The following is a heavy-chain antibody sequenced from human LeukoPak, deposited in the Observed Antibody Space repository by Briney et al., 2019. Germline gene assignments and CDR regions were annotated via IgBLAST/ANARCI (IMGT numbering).Heavy chain of an antibody. V-gene: IGHV3-21*01. Sequence: GGSLRLSCAASGFTFSSYAMSWVRQAPGKGLEWVSSITISSSDIYYADSVKGRFTISRDNAKNSLYLQMNSLRVEDTAVYYCARAILTGYYHYGMDVWGQGTTVTVSS. CDR2: ITISSSDI. CDR1: GFTFSSYA. J-gene: IGHJ6*02. D-gene: IGHD3-9*01. CDR3: ARAILTGYYHYGMDV.